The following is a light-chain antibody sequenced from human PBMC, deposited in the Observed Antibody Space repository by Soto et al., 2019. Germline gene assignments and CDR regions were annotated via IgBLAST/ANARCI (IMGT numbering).Light chain of an antibody. CDR1: QSLNRD. J-gene: IGKJ5*01. CDR2: GAS. CDR3: QQREHWPPIT. V-gene: IGKV3-11*01. Sequence: EIVLTQSPATLSMSPGERATPSCRASQSLNRDLAWYQQKPGQSPRLLIFGASIRATGIPARFSGSGSGTDFTLTISSLEPEDFAVYYCQQREHWPPITFGQGTRLEIK.